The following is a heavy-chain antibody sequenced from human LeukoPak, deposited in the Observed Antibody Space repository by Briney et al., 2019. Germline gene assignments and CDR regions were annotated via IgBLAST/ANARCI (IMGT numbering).Heavy chain of an antibody. CDR3: ALKSPPSSGWPLGY. J-gene: IGHJ4*02. CDR1: GFTFSSYG. CDR2: ISYDGSNK. V-gene: IGHV3-30*03. D-gene: IGHD6-19*01. Sequence: GGSLRLSCAASGFTFSSYGMHWVRQAPGKGLEWVAVISYDGSNKYYADSVKGRFTISRDNSKNTLYLQMNSLRAEDTAVYYCALKSPPSSGWPLGYWGQGTLVTVSS.